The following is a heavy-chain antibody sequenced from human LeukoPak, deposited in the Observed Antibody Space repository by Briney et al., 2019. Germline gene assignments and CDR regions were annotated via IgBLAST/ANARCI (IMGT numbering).Heavy chain of an antibody. D-gene: IGHD3-9*01. Sequence: SETLSLTCTVSGGSISSYYWSWIRQPPGKGLEWIGYIYYSGSTNYNPSLKSRVTISVDTSKNQFSLKLSSVTAADTAVYHCARELRYFDWLTKDYYYYGMDVWGQGTTVTVSS. V-gene: IGHV4-59*01. CDR1: GGSISSYY. CDR3: ARELRYFDWLTKDYYYYGMDV. CDR2: IYYSGST. J-gene: IGHJ6*02.